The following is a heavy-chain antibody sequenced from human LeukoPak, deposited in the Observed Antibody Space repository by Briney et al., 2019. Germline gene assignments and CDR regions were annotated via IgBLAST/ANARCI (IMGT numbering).Heavy chain of an antibody. CDR1: GFTFSSYW. CDR3: AKGGGGLFDY. V-gene: IGHV3-7*03. Sequence: GGSLRLSCAASGFTFSSYWMSWVRQAPGKGLEWVANIKQDGSEKYYVDSVKGRFTISRDNSKNTLYLQVNSLRAEDTAVYYCAKGGGGLFDYWGQGTLVTVSS. D-gene: IGHD3-16*01. CDR2: IKQDGSEK. J-gene: IGHJ4*02.